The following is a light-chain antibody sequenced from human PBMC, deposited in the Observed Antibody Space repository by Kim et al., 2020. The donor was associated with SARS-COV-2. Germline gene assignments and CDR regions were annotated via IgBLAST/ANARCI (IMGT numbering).Light chain of an antibody. Sequence: QPASISCRSSKSLVSSDGNTYLNWFQQRPGQSPRRLISRVSKRDSGVPDRFNGSGSGTDFTLKISRVEAEDVGVYYCMQAIYWPYSFGQGTKLE. CDR1: KSLVSSDGNTY. CDR2: RVS. V-gene: IGKV2-30*01. J-gene: IGKJ2*03. CDR3: MQAIYWPYS.